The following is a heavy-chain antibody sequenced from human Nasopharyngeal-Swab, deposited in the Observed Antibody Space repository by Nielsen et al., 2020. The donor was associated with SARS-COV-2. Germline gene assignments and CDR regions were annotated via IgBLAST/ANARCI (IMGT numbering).Heavy chain of an antibody. Sequence: GESLKIPCAASGFIFSASAIDWVRQASGEGPELVCRIGAKDHNYATTYGSAVQGRFTISKDDSKNTAFLQMDRLKTEDPALYYCTTDFYFDYWGQGTLVTVSS. CDR2: IGAKDHNYAT. V-gene: IGHV3-73*01. J-gene: IGHJ4*02. CDR1: GFIFSASA. CDR3: TTDFYFDY.